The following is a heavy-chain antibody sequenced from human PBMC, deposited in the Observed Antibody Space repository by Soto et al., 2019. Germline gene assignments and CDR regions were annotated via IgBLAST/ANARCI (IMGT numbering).Heavy chain of an antibody. Sequence: ASVKVSCKASGYPFIDNHIHWLRQAPGQGLEWMGWLNPYNAATIYAPKYQGRITLTRDTSLSTSYMELSSLKSDDTAVYYCARSSSSAAMDYWGQGTLVTVSS. CDR1: GYPFIDNH. D-gene: IGHD6-6*01. V-gene: IGHV1-2*02. CDR3: ARSSSSAAMDY. J-gene: IGHJ4*02. CDR2: LNPYNAAT.